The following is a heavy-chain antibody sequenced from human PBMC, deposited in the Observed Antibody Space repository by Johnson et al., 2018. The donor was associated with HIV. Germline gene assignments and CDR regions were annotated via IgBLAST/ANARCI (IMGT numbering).Heavy chain of an antibody. CDR3: AREGGQWLVLVDAFDI. D-gene: IGHD6-19*01. V-gene: IGHV3-30*03. CDR2: ISYDGSNK. Sequence: QVQLVESGGGLVKPGGSLRLSCAASGFTFSDYYMSWIRQAPGKGLEWVAVISYDGSNKYYADSVKGRFTISRDNSKNTLYLQMNSLRAEDTAVYYCAREGGQWLVLVDAFDIWGQGTMVTVSS. CDR1: GFTFSDYY. J-gene: IGHJ3*02.